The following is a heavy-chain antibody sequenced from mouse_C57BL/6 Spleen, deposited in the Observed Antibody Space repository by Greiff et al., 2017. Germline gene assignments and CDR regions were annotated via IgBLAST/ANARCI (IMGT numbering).Heavy chain of an antibody. Sequence: EVQLMESGPGLVKPSPSLSLSCSVTGYSITSGYYWNWIRQFPVNKLEWMGYISYDGSTNYNPSLKNRISITRDTSKNQFFLKLNSVTTEDTATYYCARRGYYGSSYYFDGWGKGTTLTVSS. CDR2: ISYDGST. J-gene: IGHJ2*01. CDR3: ARRGYYGSSYYFDG. D-gene: IGHD1-1*01. CDR1: GYSITSGYY. V-gene: IGHV3-6*01.